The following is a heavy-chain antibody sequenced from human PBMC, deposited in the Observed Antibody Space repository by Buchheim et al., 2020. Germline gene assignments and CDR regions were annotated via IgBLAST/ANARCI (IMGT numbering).Heavy chain of an antibody. V-gene: IGHV3-30*18. J-gene: IGHJ6*02. CDR1: GVTFSSYG. CDR2: ISYDGSNK. D-gene: IGHD5-18*01. Sequence: QVQLVESGGGVVQPGRSLRLSCAASGVTFSSYGMHWVRQAPGKGLEWVAVISYDGSNKYYADSAKGRFTISRDNSKNTLYLQMNSLRAEDTAVYYCAKDRGYSYYYGMDVWGQGTT. CDR3: AKDRGYSYYYGMDV.